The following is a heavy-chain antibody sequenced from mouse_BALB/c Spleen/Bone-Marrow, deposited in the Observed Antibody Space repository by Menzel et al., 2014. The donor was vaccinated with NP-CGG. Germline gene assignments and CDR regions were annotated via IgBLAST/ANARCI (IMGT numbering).Heavy chain of an antibody. CDR3: ARDYYGSLYAMDY. J-gene: IGHJ4*01. Sequence: QVQLKESGPGLVAPSQSLSIPCTVSGFSLTSYGVHWVRQPPGKGLEWLGVIWAGGSTNYNSALMSRLSISKDNSKSQVFLKMNSLLTDDTAMYYCARDYYGSLYAMDYWGQGTSVTVSS. D-gene: IGHD1-1*01. V-gene: IGHV2-9*02. CDR2: IWAGGST. CDR1: GFSLTSYG.